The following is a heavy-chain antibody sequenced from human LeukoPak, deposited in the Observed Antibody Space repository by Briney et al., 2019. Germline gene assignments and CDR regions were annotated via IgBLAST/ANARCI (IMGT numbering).Heavy chain of an antibody. J-gene: IGHJ4*02. Sequence: GRSLRLSCAASGFTFSNYVMHWARQAPGKGLEWVAVISYDGSLKYYADSVKGRFTISRDNSKDTLYLQMSSLRVEDTAVYYCAKERGYDWDYWGQGTLVTVSS. CDR1: GFTFSNYV. V-gene: IGHV3-30*04. CDR3: AKERGYDWDY. D-gene: IGHD5-12*01. CDR2: ISYDGSLK.